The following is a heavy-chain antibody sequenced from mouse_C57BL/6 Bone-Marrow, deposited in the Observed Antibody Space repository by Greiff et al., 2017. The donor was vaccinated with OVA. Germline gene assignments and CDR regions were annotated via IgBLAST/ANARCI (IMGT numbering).Heavy chain of an antibody. D-gene: IGHD1-1*01. J-gene: IGHJ4*01. CDR2: IDPSDSYT. CDR1: GYTFTSYW. Sequence: VQLQQPGAELVKPGASVKLSCKASGYTFTSYWMQWVKQRPGQGLEWIGKIDPSDSYTNYHQKVKGKATLTVDTSSSTAYMQLSSQTSEDSAVYYCARYGRMDYWGQGTSVTVSS. V-gene: IGHV1-50*01. CDR3: ARYGRMDY.